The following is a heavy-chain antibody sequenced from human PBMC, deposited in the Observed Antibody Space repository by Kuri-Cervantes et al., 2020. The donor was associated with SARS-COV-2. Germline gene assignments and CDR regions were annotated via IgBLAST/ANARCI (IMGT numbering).Heavy chain of an antibody. Sequence: GESLKISCKGSGYSFTNFWISWVRQMPGKGLEWMGNIDPRDSYTNYSPSFQGHVTISADKSISTAYLQWNSLRASDTAVYFCARHAPPTGIVVVPAAIYYGMDVWGQGTTVTVSS. CDR3: ARHAPPTGIVVVPAAIYYGMDV. D-gene: IGHD2-2*01. CDR2: IDPRDSYT. CDR1: GYSFTNFW. J-gene: IGHJ6*02. V-gene: IGHV5-10-1*01.